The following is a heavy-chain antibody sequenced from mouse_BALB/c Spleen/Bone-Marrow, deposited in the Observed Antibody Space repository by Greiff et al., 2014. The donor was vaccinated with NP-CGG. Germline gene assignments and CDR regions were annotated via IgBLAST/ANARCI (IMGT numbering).Heavy chain of an antibody. Sequence: EVQLQQSGAELVKPGASVKLSCTASGFNIKDIYMHWVKQRPEQGLEWIGRIDPANGNTKYDPKFQGKATITADTSSNTAYLQLSSLTSEDTAVYYCARYDYGWYFSVWGAGTTVTVFS. J-gene: IGHJ1*01. CDR3: ARYDYGWYFSV. CDR1: GFNIKDIY. V-gene: IGHV14-3*02. D-gene: IGHD2-4*01. CDR2: IDPANGNT.